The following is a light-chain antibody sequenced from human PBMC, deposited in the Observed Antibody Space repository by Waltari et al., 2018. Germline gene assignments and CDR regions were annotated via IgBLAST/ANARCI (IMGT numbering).Light chain of an antibody. Sequence: QSVLTPPPSASGTPGQRVTISCSGSSSNIGTTTVNWYQQVPGAAPKLLIYGNNQRPSGVPDRFSGSKSGTSASLAISGLQSEDEADYYCATWDDYLRGVFGGGTKLTVL. J-gene: IGLJ3*02. CDR1: SSNIGTTT. V-gene: IGLV1-44*01. CDR3: ATWDDYLRGV. CDR2: GNN.